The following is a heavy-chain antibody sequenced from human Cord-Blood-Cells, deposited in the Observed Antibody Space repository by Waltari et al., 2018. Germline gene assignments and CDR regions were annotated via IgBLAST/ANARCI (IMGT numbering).Heavy chain of an antibody. V-gene: IGHV3-48*03. CDR1: GFTFRSYE. CDR2: ISSSGSTI. CDR3: ARECSGGSCYVFTDAFDI. J-gene: IGHJ3*02. D-gene: IGHD2-15*01. Sequence: VQLVESGGGLVQPGRSLRLSCEASGFTFRSYEMNWVRQAPGRGLERVSYISSSGSTIYYADSVKGLFTISRDNAKNSLYLQMNSLRAEDTAVYYCARECSGGSCYVFTDAFDIWGQGTMVTVSS.